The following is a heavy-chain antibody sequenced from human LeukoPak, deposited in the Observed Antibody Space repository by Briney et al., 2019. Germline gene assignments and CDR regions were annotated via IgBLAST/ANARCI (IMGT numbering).Heavy chain of an antibody. D-gene: IGHD1-26*01. V-gene: IGHV3-23*01. J-gene: IGHJ4*02. CDR2: ISASGGST. CDR3: AKDQRWESPHYLDS. Sequence: GSLRLSCAASGFTFSNSAMGWVRQVPGKGLEWVSGISASGGSTSYADSVRGRFTISRDNSKNTLYVQMNSLRDEDTAVYYYAKDQRWESPHYLDSWGQGTLVTVSS. CDR1: GFTFSNSA.